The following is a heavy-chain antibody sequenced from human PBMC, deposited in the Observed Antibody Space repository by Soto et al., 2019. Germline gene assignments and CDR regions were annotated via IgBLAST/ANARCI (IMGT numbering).Heavy chain of an antibody. J-gene: IGHJ4*02. D-gene: IGHD4-17*01. CDR3: ATAPGIYAALFDY. V-gene: IGHV1-24*01. Sequence: ASVKVSCKVSGCTLTELSMHWVRQAPGKGLEWMGGFDPEDGETIYAQKFQGRVTMTEDTSTDTAYMELSSLRSEDTAVYYCATAPGIYAALFDYWGQGTLVTVSS. CDR1: GCTLTELS. CDR2: FDPEDGET.